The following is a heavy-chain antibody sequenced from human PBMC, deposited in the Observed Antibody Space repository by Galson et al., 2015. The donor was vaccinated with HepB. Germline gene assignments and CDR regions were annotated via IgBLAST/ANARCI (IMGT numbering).Heavy chain of an antibody. V-gene: IGHV1-69*13. Sequence: SVKVSCKASGGTFSSYAISWVRQAPGQGLEWMGGIIPIFGTANYAQKFQGRVTITADESTSTAYMELSSLRSEDTAVYYCARNLFLAMAEDYYYYGMDVWGQGTTVTVSS. CDR2: IIPIFGTA. CDR3: ARNLFLAMAEDYYYYGMDV. J-gene: IGHJ6*02. D-gene: IGHD6-19*01. CDR1: GGTFSSYA.